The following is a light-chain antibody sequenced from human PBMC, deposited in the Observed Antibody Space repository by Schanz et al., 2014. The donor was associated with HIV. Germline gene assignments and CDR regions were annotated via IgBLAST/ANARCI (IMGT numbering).Light chain of an antibody. J-gene: IGLJ2*01. CDR3: TSYTSTSTHVV. CDR2: DVT. Sequence: QSALTQPASVSGSPGQSITISCTGDSSDVGGYDYVSWYQQHPGKAPKLIIYDVTDRPSGVSNRFSGSKSGNTASLTISGLQADDEADYYCTSYTSTSTHVVFGVGTKLTVL. V-gene: IGLV2-14*03. CDR1: SSDVGGYDY.